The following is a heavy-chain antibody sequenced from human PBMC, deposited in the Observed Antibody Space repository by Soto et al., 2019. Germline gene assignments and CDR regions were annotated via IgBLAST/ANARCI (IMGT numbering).Heavy chain of an antibody. CDR3: ARHVTGTTYDY. J-gene: IGHJ4*02. D-gene: IGHD1-7*01. CDR1: GGSFSTYS. Sequence: SDTLSLTCTDSGGSFSTYSWSWIRQPPGKGLEWIGYISYSGGSSYNPSLKSRVTMSVDTSKNQFSLKLYSVTAADTAVYFCARHVTGTTYDYWGQGSLVTVS. V-gene: IGHV4-59*08. CDR2: ISYSGGS.